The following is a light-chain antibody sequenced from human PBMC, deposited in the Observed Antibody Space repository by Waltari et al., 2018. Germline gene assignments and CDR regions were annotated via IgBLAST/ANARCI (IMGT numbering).Light chain of an antibody. Sequence: QSVLTQPASVSGSPGQSITISCTGTSSDVGTYNYVSWYQHHPGRAPKLLIYTVRERPSGVTNRFSGSKSGNTASLTISGLQTEDEADYFCCSYAGYFTVFGGGTHLTVL. V-gene: IGLV2-23*02. CDR2: TVR. CDR1: SSDVGTYNY. J-gene: IGLJ2*01. CDR3: CSYAGYFTV.